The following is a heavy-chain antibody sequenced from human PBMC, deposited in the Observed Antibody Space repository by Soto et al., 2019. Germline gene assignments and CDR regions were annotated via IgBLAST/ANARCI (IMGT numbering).Heavy chain of an antibody. CDR3: AGATHLPYAFWSGYYMGGGAARYFYYGMDV. D-gene: IGHD3-3*01. V-gene: IGHV1-8*01. Sequence: ASVKVSCKASGYTFTSYDINWVRQATGQGLEWMGWMNPNSGNTGYAQKFQGRVTMTRNTSISTAYMELSSLRSEDTAVYYCAGATHLPYAFWSGYYMGGGAARYFYYGMDVWGEATTVIVSS. J-gene: IGHJ6*02. CDR2: MNPNSGNT. CDR1: GYTFTSYD.